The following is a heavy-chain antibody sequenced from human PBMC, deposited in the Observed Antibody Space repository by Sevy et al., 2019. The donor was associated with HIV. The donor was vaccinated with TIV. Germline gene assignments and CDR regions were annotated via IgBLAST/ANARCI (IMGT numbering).Heavy chain of an antibody. CDR1: GFAFSNYYA. J-gene: IGHJ6*02. CDR3: ARPRANYVDHYFFYAMDV. D-gene: IGHD4-17*01. V-gene: IGHV3-30-3*01. CDR2: ISYDGSDT. Sequence: GGSLRLSCAASGFAFSNYYAMHWVRQAPGKGLEWVALISYDGSDTYYADSVKGRFTVSRDNFKNTLFLQTNSLTTEDTAVYYCARPRANYVDHYFFYAMDVWGQGTTVTVSS.